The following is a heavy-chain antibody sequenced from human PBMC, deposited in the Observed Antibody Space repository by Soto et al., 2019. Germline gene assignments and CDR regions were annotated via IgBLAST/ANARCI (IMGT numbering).Heavy chain of an antibody. D-gene: IGHD3-3*01. CDR3: ASTSIWSGYYVYFDY. V-gene: IGHV3-53*01. J-gene: IGHJ4*02. Sequence: EVQLAESGGGLIQPGGSLRLSCAASGFTVSSNYMSWVRQAPGKGLEWVSVIYSGGSTYYADSVKGRFTISRDNSKNTLYLQMNSLRAEDTAVYYCASTSIWSGYYVYFDYWGQGTLVTVSS. CDR1: GFTVSSNY. CDR2: IYSGGST.